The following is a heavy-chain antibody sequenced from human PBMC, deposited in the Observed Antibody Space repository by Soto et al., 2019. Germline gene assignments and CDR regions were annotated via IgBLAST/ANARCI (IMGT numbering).Heavy chain of an antibody. Sequence: EVQLVESGGGLVQPGGSLRLSCAASGFTFSSYWMHWVRQVPGKGLVWVSRINGDVSSTRYADSVKGRFTISRDNAKNTLYLQMNSLRAEDTAVYYCVRLRSTTLGCGDAFDIWGQGTMVTVSS. CDR3: VRLRSTTLGCGDAFDI. D-gene: IGHD4-17*01. V-gene: IGHV3-74*01. CDR1: GFTFSSYW. J-gene: IGHJ3*02. CDR2: INGDVSST.